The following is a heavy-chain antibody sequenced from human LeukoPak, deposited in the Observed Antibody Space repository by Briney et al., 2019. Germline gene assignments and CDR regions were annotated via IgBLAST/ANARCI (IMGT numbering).Heavy chain of an antibody. CDR3: ARHGGNNYGIDY. CDR1: GSRFTSYW. Sequence: GESLKISCQGSGSRFTSYWIDWVRQLPGKGLEWMGTIYPGDSDTRYSPSFQGQVTISADKSITTAYLQWNRLKASDNAMYYCARHGGNNYGIDYWGQGTLVTVSS. J-gene: IGHJ4*02. D-gene: IGHD5-24*01. CDR2: IYPGDSDT. V-gene: IGHV5-51*01.